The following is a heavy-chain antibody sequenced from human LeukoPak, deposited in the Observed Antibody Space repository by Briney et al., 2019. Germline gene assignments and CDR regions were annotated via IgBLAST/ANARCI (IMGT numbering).Heavy chain of an antibody. CDR3: ARDLGVAALDN. D-gene: IGHD6-19*01. V-gene: IGHV3-74*01. Sequence: GGSLRLSCAASGFTFSNHWMNWVRQAPGKGLVWVSRINTDGSSTTYADSVKGRFTISRDNAKNTLYLQMNSLRAEETAVYYCARDLGVAALDNWGQGTLVTVSS. J-gene: IGHJ4*02. CDR1: GFTFSNHW. CDR2: INTDGSST.